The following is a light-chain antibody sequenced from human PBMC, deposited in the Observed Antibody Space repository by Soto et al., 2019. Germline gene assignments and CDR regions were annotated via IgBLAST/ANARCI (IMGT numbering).Light chain of an antibody. J-gene: IGLJ2*01. CDR2: EVI. CDR1: EVGAHRF. Sequence: QSVLTQPASVSGSPGQSITISCTGTEVGAHRFVSWYQQVPGTAPKLLIYEVIKRPSGISPRFSGSKAGTTASLTISGLQADDEADYFCSTYTSASTSFGGGTKLTVL. CDR3: STYTSASTS. V-gene: IGLV2-14*01.